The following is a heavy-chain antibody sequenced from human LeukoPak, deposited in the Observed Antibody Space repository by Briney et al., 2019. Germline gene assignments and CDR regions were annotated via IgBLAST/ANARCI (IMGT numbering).Heavy chain of an antibody. Sequence: VASVKVSCKTSGYTFKSYAITWVRQAPGQGLEWMGWIDPYSGNTNYAQKFQGRVTMTTETFTRTADMEVTSLRGDDTAVYYCARGVGNEGLTMWGQGTLITVSS. CDR3: ARGVGNEGLTM. CDR2: IDPYSGNT. V-gene: IGHV1-18*01. D-gene: IGHD3-3*01. CDR1: GYTFKSYA. J-gene: IGHJ3*01.